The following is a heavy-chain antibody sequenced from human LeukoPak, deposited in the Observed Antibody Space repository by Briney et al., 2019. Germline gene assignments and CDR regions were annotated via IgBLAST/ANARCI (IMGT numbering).Heavy chain of an antibody. V-gene: IGHV3-23*01. CDR3: TRGLGKYCSGGSCYSTVGFDY. CDR2: ISATGYTT. D-gene: IGHD2-15*01. J-gene: IGHJ4*02. Sequence: GGSLRLSCAASGFILSTYAMSWVRQAPGKGLEWVSAISATGYTTYYADSVKGRFTISRDNSKNTLYLQINSLRAEDTAVYYCTRGLGKYCSGGSCYSTVGFDYWGQGTLVTVSS. CDR1: GFILSTYA.